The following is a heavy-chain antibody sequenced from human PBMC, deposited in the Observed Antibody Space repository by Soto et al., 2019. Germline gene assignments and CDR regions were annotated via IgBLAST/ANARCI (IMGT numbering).Heavy chain of an antibody. J-gene: IGHJ5*02. D-gene: IGHD2-2*01. Sequence: SETLSLTCTVSGGSVSSGSYYWSWIRQPPGKGLEWIGYIYYSGSTNYNPSLKSRVTISVDTSKNQFSLKLSSVTAADTAVYCCAALVEYPLLLWFDPWGQGTLVTVSS. CDR3: AALVEYPLLLWFDP. V-gene: IGHV4-61*01. CDR1: GGSVSSGSYY. CDR2: IYYSGST.